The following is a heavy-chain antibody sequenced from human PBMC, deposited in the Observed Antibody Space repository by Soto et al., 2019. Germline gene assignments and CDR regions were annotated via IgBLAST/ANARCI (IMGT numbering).Heavy chain of an antibody. D-gene: IGHD2-2*02. CDR1: GYTFTSYG. CDR2: ISAYNGNT. V-gene: IGHV1-18*01. CDR3: ARDLGCSSTSCYTRFDP. J-gene: IGHJ5*02. Sequence: GASVKVSCKASGYTFTSYGISWVRQAPGQGLEWMGWISAYNGNTNYAQKLQGRVTMTTDTSTSTAYMELRSPRSDDTAVYYCARDLGCSSTSCYTRFDPWGQGTLVTVSS.